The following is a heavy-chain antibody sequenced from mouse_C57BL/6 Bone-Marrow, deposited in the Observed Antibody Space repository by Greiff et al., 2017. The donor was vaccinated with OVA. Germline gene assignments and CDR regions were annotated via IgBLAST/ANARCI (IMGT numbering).Heavy chain of an antibody. CDR3: TTTVVARGFDY. CDR2: IDPENGDT. J-gene: IGHJ2*01. CDR1: GFNIKDDY. Sequence: FQLQQSGAELVRPGASVKLSCTASGFNIKDDYMHWVKQRPEQGLEWIGWIDPENGDTEYASKFQGKATITADTSSNTAYLQLSSLTSEDTAVYYCTTTVVARGFDYWGQGTTLTVSS. D-gene: IGHD1-1*01. V-gene: IGHV14-4*01.